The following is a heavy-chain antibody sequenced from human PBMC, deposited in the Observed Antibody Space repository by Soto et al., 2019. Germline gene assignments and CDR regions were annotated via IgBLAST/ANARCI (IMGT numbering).Heavy chain of an antibody. Sequence: GVSLRLSCAASGFTFSSYGMHWVRQAPGKGLERVAVISYDGSNKYYADSVKGRFTISRDNSKNTLYLQMNSLRAEDTAVYYCANDGEAAAGYYYYYGMDVWGQGTTVTVSS. CDR1: GFTFSSYG. V-gene: IGHV3-30*18. D-gene: IGHD6-13*01. CDR3: ANDGEAAAGYYYYYGMDV. CDR2: ISYDGSNK. J-gene: IGHJ6*02.